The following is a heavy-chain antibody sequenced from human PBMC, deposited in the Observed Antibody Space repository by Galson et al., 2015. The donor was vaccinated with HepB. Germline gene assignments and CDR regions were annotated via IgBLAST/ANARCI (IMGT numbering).Heavy chain of an antibody. D-gene: IGHD6-13*01. J-gene: IGHJ4*02. CDR2: INHRGST. CDR3: ARRGIAAAGRAFDY. CDR1: GGSFSGYY. V-gene: IGHV4-34*01. Sequence: SETLSLTCAVYGGSFSGYYWGWIRQPPGEGLEWIGEINHRGSTNYNPSLKSRVTISVDTSKNQFSLKLSSVTAADTAVYYCARRGIAAAGRAFDYWGQGTLVTVSS.